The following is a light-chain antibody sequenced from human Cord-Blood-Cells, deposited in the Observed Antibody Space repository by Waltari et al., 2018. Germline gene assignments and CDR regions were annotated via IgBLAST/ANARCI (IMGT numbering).Light chain of an antibody. Sequence: QSALTPPRSVSGSPGQSVTISCTGTSSDVGGYTYASWYQQPPGKAPKLMIYDVSKRPSGVPDRFSGSKSGNTASLTISGLQAEDEADYYCCSYAGSYTSYVFGTGTKVTVL. CDR1: SSDVGGYTY. CDR2: DVS. CDR3: CSYAGSYTSYV. V-gene: IGLV2-11*01. J-gene: IGLJ1*01.